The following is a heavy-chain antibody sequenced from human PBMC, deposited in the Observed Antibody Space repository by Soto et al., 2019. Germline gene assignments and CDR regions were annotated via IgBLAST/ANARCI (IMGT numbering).Heavy chain of an antibody. CDR2: ISWNSGSI. V-gene: IGHV3-9*01. D-gene: IGHD3-22*01. CDR1: GFTFDDYA. CDR3: AKDNLPDYYDSSGYFDY. Sequence: EVQLVESGGGLVQPGRSLRLSCAASGFTFDDYAMHWVRQAPGKGLEWVSGISWNSGSIGYADSVKGRFTISRDNAKNSLYLQMNSLRAEDTALYYCAKDNLPDYYDSSGYFDYWGQGTLVTVSS. J-gene: IGHJ4*02.